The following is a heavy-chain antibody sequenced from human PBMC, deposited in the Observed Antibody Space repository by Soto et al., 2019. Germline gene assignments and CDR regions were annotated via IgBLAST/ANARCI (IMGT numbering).Heavy chain of an antibody. CDR3: ARQGAEADTLPLIWPAP. D-gene: IGHD6-13*01. J-gene: IGHJ5*02. Sequence: GESLKISCKGSGYNFPGYWIAWVRQMPGKGLEWMGIIYPDNSDTRYSPSFQGQVTSSADKSINTAYVQWSSRKASDTAIYYCARQGAEADTLPLIWPAPWGPGTLVPVSS. V-gene: IGHV5-51*01. CDR2: IYPDNSDT. CDR1: GYNFPGYW.